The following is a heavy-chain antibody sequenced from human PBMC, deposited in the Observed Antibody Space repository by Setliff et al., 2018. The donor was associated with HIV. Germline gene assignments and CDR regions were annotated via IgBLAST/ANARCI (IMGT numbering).Heavy chain of an antibody. Sequence: GASVKVSCKVSGYTLTEFSMHWVRQAPGKGLEWMGGFDPEEGETMYAQKFQGRVTVTEDTSSDTAYMELSSLRSEDTAVYYCAPWRKVAAPGVWFSAHDYWDQGTLVTVSS. CDR1: GYTLTEFS. D-gene: IGHD2-15*01. CDR3: APWRKVAAPGVWFSAHDY. V-gene: IGHV1-24*01. J-gene: IGHJ4*02. CDR2: FDPEEGET.